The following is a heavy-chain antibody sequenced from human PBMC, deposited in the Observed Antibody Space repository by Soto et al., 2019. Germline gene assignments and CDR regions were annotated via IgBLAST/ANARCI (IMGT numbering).Heavy chain of an antibody. CDR1: GYSFTTYW. V-gene: IGHV5-51*01. CDR3: AREREPGSVRGMDV. CDR2: IYPDDSDI. Sequence: RESLKISCKGSGYSFTTYWIAWVRQMPGKGLEWMGIIYPDDSDIRYSPSFQGQVTISADKSINTAYLQWRSLKASDTAMYYCAREREPGSVRGMDVWGQGTTVTVSS. D-gene: IGHD1-1*01. J-gene: IGHJ6*02.